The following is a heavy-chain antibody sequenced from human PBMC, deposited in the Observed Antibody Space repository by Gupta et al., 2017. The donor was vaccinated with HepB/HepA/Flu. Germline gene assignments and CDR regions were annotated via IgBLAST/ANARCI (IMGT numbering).Heavy chain of an antibody. CDR2: IYYSGST. V-gene: IGHV4-59*01. CDR3: ARDRSRSSWQQVGMDV. J-gene: IGHJ6*02. CDR1: GGSISSYY. Sequence: QVQLQESGPGLVKPSETLSLTCTVSGGSISSYYWSWIRQPPGKGLEWIGYIYYSGSTNYNPSLKSRVTISVDTSKNQFSLKLSSVTAADTAVYYCARDRSRSSWQQVGMDVWGQGTTVTVSS. D-gene: IGHD6-13*01.